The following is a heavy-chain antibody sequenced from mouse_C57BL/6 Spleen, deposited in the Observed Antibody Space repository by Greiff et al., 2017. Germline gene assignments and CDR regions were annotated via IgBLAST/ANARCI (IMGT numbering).Heavy chain of an antibody. D-gene: IGHD1-1*01. V-gene: IGHV1-74*01. CDR2: IHPSDSDT. CDR1: GYTFTSYW. J-gene: IGHJ3*01. Sequence: QVQLQQPGAELVKPGASVKVSCKASGYTFTSYWMHWVKQRPGQGLEWIGRIHPSDSDTNYNQKFTGKATLTVDKSSSTAYMPRSGLTSEDSAVYYFAIWDYGSSYEAWCAYWGQGTLVTVSA. CDR3: AIWDYGSSYEAWCAY.